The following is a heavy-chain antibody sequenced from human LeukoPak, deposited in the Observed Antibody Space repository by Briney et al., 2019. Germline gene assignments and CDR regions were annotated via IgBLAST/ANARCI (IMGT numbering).Heavy chain of an antibody. D-gene: IGHD3-22*01. Sequence: PGGSLRLSCAASGFTVSSNYMSWVRQAPGKGLEWVAVIWYDGSNKYYADSVKGRFTISRDNSKDTLYLQMNSLRDEDTAVYYCARGNYDSSGYLDYWGQGTLVTVSS. J-gene: IGHJ4*02. CDR2: IWYDGSNK. CDR1: GFTVSSNY. CDR3: ARGNYDSSGYLDY. V-gene: IGHV3-33*08.